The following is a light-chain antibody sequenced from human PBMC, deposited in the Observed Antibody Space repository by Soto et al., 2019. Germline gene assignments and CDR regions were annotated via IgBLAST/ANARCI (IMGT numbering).Light chain of an antibody. CDR1: QSISCW. V-gene: IGKV1-5*03. CDR2: KAS. CDR3: QQYNSYSRT. J-gene: IGKJ1*01. Sequence: DIQMTQSPSTLSASVGDRVTITCRASQSISCWLAWYQQKPGKAPKPLIYKASSLESGVPSRFSGSGSGTEFTLTISSLQSDDFATYCCQQYNSYSRTFGQGTKVEIK.